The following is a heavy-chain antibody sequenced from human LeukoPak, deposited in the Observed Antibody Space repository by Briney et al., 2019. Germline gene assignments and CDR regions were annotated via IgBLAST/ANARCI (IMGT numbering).Heavy chain of an antibody. Sequence: QPGGSLRLSCAASGFTFSSYAMSWVRQAPGKGLEWVSAISGSGGSTYYADSVKGRFTISRDNSKNTLYLQMNSLRAEDTAVYYCAMIDTAMVKNDYWGQGTLVTVSS. J-gene: IGHJ4*02. V-gene: IGHV3-23*01. CDR2: ISGSGGST. D-gene: IGHD5-18*01. CDR3: AMIDTAMVKNDY. CDR1: GFTFSSYA.